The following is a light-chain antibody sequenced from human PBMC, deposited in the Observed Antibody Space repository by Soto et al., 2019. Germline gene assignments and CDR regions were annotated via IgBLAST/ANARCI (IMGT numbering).Light chain of an antibody. CDR2: AAS. Sequence: EIQMTQSPSSLSASVGDRVTITCRASQSISSYLNWYQQKPGKAPKLLIYAASSLQSGVPSRFSGIATETHFTLTISSVQPEYFATYYCQQIYSTPMTCGRGTNVDIK. J-gene: IGKJ3*01. CDR3: QQIYSTPMT. V-gene: IGKV1-39*01. CDR1: QSISSY.